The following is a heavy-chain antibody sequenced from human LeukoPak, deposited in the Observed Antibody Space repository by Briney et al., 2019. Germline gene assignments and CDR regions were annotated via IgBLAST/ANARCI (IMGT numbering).Heavy chain of an antibody. J-gene: IGHJ5*02. CDR2: INAGNGNT. Sequence: ASVKVSCKASGYTFTSYAMHWVRQAPGQRLEWMGWINAGNGNTKYSQKFQGRVTITRDTSASTAYMELSSLRSEDTAVYYCARDRSIAVAGPLFDPWGQGTLVTVSS. D-gene: IGHD6-19*01. V-gene: IGHV1-3*01. CDR1: GYTFTSYA. CDR3: ARDRSIAVAGPLFDP.